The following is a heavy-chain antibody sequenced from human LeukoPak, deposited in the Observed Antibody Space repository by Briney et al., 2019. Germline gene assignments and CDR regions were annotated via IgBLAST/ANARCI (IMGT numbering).Heavy chain of an antibody. CDR2: INSDGSRT. CDR1: GFTFSTYC. Sequence: GGSLRLSCAASGFTFSTYCMHWIRQAPGKGLVWVSRINSDGSRTNYADSVKGRFTISRDNAKNTLYLQMNSLRTEDTAVYYCESQETQYSSGLDGFDIWGTGTMVTVSS. V-gene: IGHV3-74*01. CDR3: ESQETQYSSGLDGFDI. D-gene: IGHD6-19*01. J-gene: IGHJ3*02.